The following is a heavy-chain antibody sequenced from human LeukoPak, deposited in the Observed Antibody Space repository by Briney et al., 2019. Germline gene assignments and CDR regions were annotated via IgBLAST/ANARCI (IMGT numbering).Heavy chain of an antibody. Sequence: SETLSLTCTVSGYSISSGYYWAWFRRPPGKGREWIGSIYHSGSTYYNPSLKSRVTISVDTSNTQFSLKLSSVTAADTAVYYCARAYTQSKPTLLRYFGWFPDDRTNWFDPWGQGTLVTVSS. CDR1: GYSISSGYY. J-gene: IGHJ5*02. V-gene: IGHV4-38-2*02. CDR3: ARAYTQSKPTLLRYFGWFPDDRTNWFDP. D-gene: IGHD3-9*01. CDR2: IYHSGST.